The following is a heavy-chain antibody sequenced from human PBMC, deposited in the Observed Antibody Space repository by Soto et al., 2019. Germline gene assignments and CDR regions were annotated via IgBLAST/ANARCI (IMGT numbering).Heavy chain of an antibody. CDR3: ARDLGAVAGTH. D-gene: IGHD6-19*01. CDR2: ISAYNGNT. V-gene: IGHV1-18*01. J-gene: IGHJ4*02. Sequence: ASVKVSCKASGYAFTSYGISWVRQAPGQGLEWMGWISAYNGNTNYAQKLQGRVTMTTDTSTSTAYVELRSLRSDDTAVYYCARDLGAVAGTHWGQGTLVTVSS. CDR1: GYAFTSYG.